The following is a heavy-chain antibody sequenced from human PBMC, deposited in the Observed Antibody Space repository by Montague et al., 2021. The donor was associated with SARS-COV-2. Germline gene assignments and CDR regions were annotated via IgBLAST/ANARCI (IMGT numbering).Heavy chain of an antibody. J-gene: IGHJ6*02. D-gene: IGHD3-10*01. CDR1: GFTFSSYD. CDR3: AREYSAPRWFGEYNRYGMDV. V-gene: IGHV3-33*08. CDR2: IWYDGSNQ. Sequence: LRLSCAASGFTFSSYDMHWVRQAPGKGLEWVAVIWYDGSNQYYVDSVKGRFTISRDNSKNTMYLQMNSLRAEDTAVYYCAREYSAPRWFGEYNRYGMDVWGQGTTVTVSS.